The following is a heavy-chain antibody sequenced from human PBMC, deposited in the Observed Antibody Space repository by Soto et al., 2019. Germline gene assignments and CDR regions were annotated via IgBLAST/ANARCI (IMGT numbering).Heavy chain of an antibody. J-gene: IGHJ5*02. Sequence: QVQLVQSGAEVKKPGSSVKVSCKASGGTFSSYAISWVRQAPGQGLEWMGEIIPIFGTANYAQKFQGRVTITAAESTRTAYMELSSLRSEATAVYYCARDRAPSSGYYPYSFDPWGQGTLVTVSS. CDR3: ARDRAPSSGYYPYSFDP. V-gene: IGHV1-69*12. D-gene: IGHD3-22*01. CDR2: IIPIFGTA. CDR1: GGTFSSYA.